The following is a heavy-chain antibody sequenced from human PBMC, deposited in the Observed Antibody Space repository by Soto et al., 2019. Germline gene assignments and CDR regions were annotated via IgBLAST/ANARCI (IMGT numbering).Heavy chain of an antibody. CDR3: ARRASDWVDP. V-gene: IGHV4-39*01. J-gene: IGHJ5*02. CDR1: GGPISINTYY. Sequence: PSETLSLTCTVSGGPISINTYYWVWIRQPPGKGLEWIGTIYYTGNTHYNVSLESRVTMSVDTAKNQFSLNLTSVTAADTAVYYCARRASDWVDPWGQGTLVTISS. CDR2: IYYTGNT.